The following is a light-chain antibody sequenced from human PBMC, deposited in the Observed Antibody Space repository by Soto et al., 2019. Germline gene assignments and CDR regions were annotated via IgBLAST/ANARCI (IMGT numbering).Light chain of an antibody. CDR2: EVS. CDR1: SSDVGGYNY. Sequence: QYARTPPPSASGSPGQSVTISCTVTSSDVGGYNYVSWYQQHPGKAPKVIIYEVSKRPSGVPDRFSGSKSGSTASLTVSGLQAEDEADYYCSSYAVTNIFVFGPGTKVTVL. J-gene: IGLJ1*01. CDR3: SSYAVTNIFV. V-gene: IGLV2-8*01.